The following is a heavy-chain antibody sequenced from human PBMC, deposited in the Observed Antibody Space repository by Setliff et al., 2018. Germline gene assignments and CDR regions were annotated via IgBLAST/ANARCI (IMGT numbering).Heavy chain of an antibody. Sequence: GASVKVSCKASGYTFTSYDINWVRQATGQGLEWMGWMNPNSGKTGYAQKFQGRVTMTRNTSISTAYMDLSSLRFEDTAVYYCASSRVVPAAYNWFDPWGQGTLVTVSS. CDR2: MNPNSGKT. D-gene: IGHD2-2*01. CDR3: ASSRVVPAAYNWFDP. CDR1: GYTFTSYD. J-gene: IGHJ5*02. V-gene: IGHV1-8*02.